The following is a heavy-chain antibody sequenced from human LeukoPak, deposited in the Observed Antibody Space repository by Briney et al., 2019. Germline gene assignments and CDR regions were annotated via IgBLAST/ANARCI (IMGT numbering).Heavy chain of an antibody. CDR1: GFMFSAYE. V-gene: IGHV3-7*01. Sequence: PAGGSLRLSCAASGFMFSAYEMSWVRQAPGKGLEWVADIKEDGSEKSYVDSVKGRFTISRDNVNNSLYLQMNTLRVEDTAVYFCARDLVWLGEPKGYYNYIDVWGRGTSVTVSS. J-gene: IGHJ6*03. D-gene: IGHD3-10*01. CDR3: ARDLVWLGEPKGYYNYIDV. CDR2: IKEDGSEK.